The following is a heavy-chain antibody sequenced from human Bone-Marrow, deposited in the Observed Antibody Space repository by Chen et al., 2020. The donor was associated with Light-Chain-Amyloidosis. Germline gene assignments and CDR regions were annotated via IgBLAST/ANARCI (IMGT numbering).Heavy chain of an antibody. V-gene: IGHV3-20*04. Sequence: EVQLVESGGRVVRPGGSLRLSCAASGFTFDDYGMSWVRQAPGKGLELVSGINWNGGRTGYADFVKGRFTISRDNAKNSLDLQMNTLSPEDTALYYCAREAGVGITYYFDLWGPGTLVTVSS. CDR1: GFTFDDYG. CDR2: INWNGGRT. J-gene: IGHJ2*01. CDR3: AREAGVGITYYFDL. D-gene: IGHD3-3*01.